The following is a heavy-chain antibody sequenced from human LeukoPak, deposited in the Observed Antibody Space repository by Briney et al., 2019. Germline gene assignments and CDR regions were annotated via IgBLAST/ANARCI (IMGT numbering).Heavy chain of an antibody. CDR3: ARDSTLGGADY. Sequence: ASVKVSCKASGYTFTSYYMHWVRQAPGQGLEWMGIINPSGGSTSYAQKFQGRVTMTRDMSTSTVYMELSSLRSEDTAVYYCARDSTLGGADYWGQGTLVTVSS. CDR1: GYTFTSYY. D-gene: IGHD3-16*01. CDR2: INPSGGST. J-gene: IGHJ4*02. V-gene: IGHV1-46*01.